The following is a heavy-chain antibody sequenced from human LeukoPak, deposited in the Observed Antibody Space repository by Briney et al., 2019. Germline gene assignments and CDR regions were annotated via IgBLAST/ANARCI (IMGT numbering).Heavy chain of an antibody. V-gene: IGHV3-7*01. J-gene: IGHJ4*02. CDR3: ASHNYGGYFDY. D-gene: IGHD3-16*01. CDR2: IKQDGNEK. Sequence: GGSLRLSCADSGFTFRSYWMSWVRQAPGKGLEWVANIKQDGNEKYYVDSVKGRFTISRDNAKNSLYLQLNSLRAEDTAVYYCASHNYGGYFDYWGQGTLVTVSS. CDR1: GFTFRSYW.